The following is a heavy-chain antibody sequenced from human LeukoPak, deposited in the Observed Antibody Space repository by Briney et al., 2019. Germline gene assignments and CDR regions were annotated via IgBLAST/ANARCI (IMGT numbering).Heavy chain of an antibody. J-gene: IGHJ3*02. CDR1: GGSISSYY. CDR2: IYYSGST. CDR3: AGPTMVRGVSDAFDI. Sequence: PSETLSLICTVSGGSISSYYWSWIRQPPGKGLEWIGYIYYSGSTNYNPSLKSRVTISVDTSKNQFSLKLSSVTAADTAVYYCAGPTMVRGVSDAFDIWGQGTMVTVSS. D-gene: IGHD3-10*01. V-gene: IGHV4-59*01.